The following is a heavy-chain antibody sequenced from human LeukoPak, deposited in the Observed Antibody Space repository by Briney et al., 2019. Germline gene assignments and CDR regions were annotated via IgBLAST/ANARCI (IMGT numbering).Heavy chain of an antibody. V-gene: IGHV3-7*01. Sequence: GGSLRLSCAASKFIFSNYWMSWVRQAPGKGLEWVAYIKKTGSETYYVDSVKGRFTITRDNARNSLFLQMNSLRAEDTAVYYCAREEGWFDPWGQGTLVTVSS. CDR2: IKKTGSET. CDR3: AREEGWFDP. J-gene: IGHJ5*02. CDR1: KFIFSNYW.